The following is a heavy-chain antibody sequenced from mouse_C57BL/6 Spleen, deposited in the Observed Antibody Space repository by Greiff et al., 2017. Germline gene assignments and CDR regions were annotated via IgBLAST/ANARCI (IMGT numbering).Heavy chain of an antibody. J-gene: IGHJ2*01. CDR1: GYTFTSYW. V-gene: IGHV1-59*01. Sequence: VQLQQPGAELVRPGTSVKLSCKASGYTFTSYWMHWVKQRPGQGLEWIGVIDPSDSYTNYNQKFKGKATLTVDTSSSTAYMQLSSLTSEDSAVYYCAGYDGDYWGQGTTLTVSS. CDR2: IDPSDSYT. CDR3: AGYDGDY. D-gene: IGHD2-2*01.